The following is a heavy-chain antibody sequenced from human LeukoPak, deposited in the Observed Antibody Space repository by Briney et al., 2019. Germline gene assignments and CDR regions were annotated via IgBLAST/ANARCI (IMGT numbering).Heavy chain of an antibody. CDR3: ARGFDYAFDY. V-gene: IGHV3-48*03. Sequence: GGSLRLSCAASGFTFSVYEMNWVRQAPGKGLEWFSYITSGGGTIYYADSVKGRFTISRDNAKNSLYLQMNSLRADDTATYYCARGFDYAFDYWGQGTLVTVSS. J-gene: IGHJ4*02. CDR1: GFTFSVYE. D-gene: IGHD4/OR15-4a*01. CDR2: ITSGGGTI.